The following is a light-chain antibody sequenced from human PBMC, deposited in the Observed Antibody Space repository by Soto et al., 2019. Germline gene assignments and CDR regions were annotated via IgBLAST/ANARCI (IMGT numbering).Light chain of an antibody. CDR1: QSVSSSY. CDR2: GAS. Sequence: EIVLTQSPGTLSLSPGERATLSCRASQSVSSSYLAWYQQKPGQTPRPLFYGASSRAIGIPVRFSGSGSGTVFALTISRLEPEDFAVYYCQQYGSSPWTFGQGTKVDIK. J-gene: IGKJ1*01. CDR3: QQYGSSPWT. V-gene: IGKV3-20*01.